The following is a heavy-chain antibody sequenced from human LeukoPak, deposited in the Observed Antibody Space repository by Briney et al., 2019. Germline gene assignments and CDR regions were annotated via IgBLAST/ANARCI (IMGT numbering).Heavy chain of an antibody. J-gene: IGHJ4*02. Sequence: PGGSLRLSCTASGFTFGDYAMSWFRQAPGKGLEWVGFIRSKAYGGTTEYAASVKGRFTISRDDSKSIAYLQMNSLKTEDTAVYYCTRLDDYSILPRFGYWGQGTLVTVSS. V-gene: IGHV3-49*03. CDR1: GFTFGDYA. D-gene: IGHD4-11*01. CDR3: TRLDDYSILPRFGY. CDR2: IRSKAYGGTT.